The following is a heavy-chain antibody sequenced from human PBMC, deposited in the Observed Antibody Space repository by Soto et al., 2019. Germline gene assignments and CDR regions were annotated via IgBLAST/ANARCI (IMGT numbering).Heavy chain of an antibody. V-gene: IGHV3-30*18. D-gene: IGHD3-22*01. CDR1: GFSLSNNG. Sequence: GGALRLSCAASGFSLSNNGMHWVRQAPGKGLEWVAVISYDGNNKYYADSVKGRFTISRDNSKNTVYLEMNNLRAEDTAMYYCAKGGSGNYLTYYYYYGMDVWGQGTTVPVSS. CDR3: AKGGSGNYLTYYYYYGMDV. CDR2: ISYDGNNK. J-gene: IGHJ6*02.